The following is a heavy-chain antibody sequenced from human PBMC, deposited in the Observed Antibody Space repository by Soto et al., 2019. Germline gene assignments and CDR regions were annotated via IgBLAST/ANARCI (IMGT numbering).Heavy chain of an antibody. CDR1: GFTFDDYT. V-gene: IGHV3-43*01. D-gene: IGHD6-19*01. CDR3: AVAVAGTGLDY. CDR2: ISWDGGST. J-gene: IGHJ4*02. Sequence: GGSLRLSCAASGFTFDDYTMHWVRQAPGKGLEWVSLISWDGGSTYYADSVKGRFTTSRDNSKNSLYLQMNSLRTEDTALYYCAVAVAGTGLDYWGQGTLVTVSS.